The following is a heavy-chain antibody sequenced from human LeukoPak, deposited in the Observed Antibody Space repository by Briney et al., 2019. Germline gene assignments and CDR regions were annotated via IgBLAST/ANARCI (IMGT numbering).Heavy chain of an antibody. V-gene: IGHV3-23*01. J-gene: IGHJ4*02. Sequence: GGSLRLSCAASGFTFSSYAMSWVRQAPGKGLEWVSGISGSGGSTYYADSVKGRFTISRDNSKNTLYLQMNSLRAEDTAVYYCARGSGRNVMVDWWGQGTLVTVSS. CDR1: GFTFSSYA. CDR2: ISGSGGST. D-gene: IGHD6-19*01. CDR3: ARGSGRNVMVDW.